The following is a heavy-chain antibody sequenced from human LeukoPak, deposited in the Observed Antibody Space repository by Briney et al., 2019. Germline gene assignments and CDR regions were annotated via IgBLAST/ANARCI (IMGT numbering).Heavy chain of an antibody. J-gene: IGHJ4*02. Sequence: PGSSLRLSCAASGFTFSNYGIHWVRQAPGKGLEWVALIWYDGSNKYYADSVKGRSTNSRDNSKNTLYLQMNSLTAEDTALYYCARAGLGAAADVWGQGTLVTVSS. V-gene: IGHV3-33*01. CDR1: GFTFSNYG. CDR2: IWYDGSNK. CDR3: ARAGLGAAADV. D-gene: IGHD6-13*01.